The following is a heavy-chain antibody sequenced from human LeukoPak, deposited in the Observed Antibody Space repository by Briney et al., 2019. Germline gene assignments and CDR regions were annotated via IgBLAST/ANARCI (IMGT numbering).Heavy chain of an antibody. Sequence: SETLSLTCTVSSGSISTYYWSWIRQPPGKGLEWIGYIYHNGNTNYNPSLKSRVTLSVDTSKNQFSLKLSSVTAADTAVYYCARGEQGNTPDYWGQGTLVTVSS. D-gene: IGHD1-26*01. CDR1: SGSISTYY. CDR2: IYHNGNT. J-gene: IGHJ4*02. CDR3: ARGEQGNTPDY. V-gene: IGHV4-59*01.